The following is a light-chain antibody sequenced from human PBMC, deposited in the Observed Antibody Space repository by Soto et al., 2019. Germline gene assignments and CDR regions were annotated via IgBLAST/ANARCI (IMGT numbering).Light chain of an antibody. CDR2: EVI. Sequence: QSALSQPPSASGSPGQSVTISCTGSSSDVGGYNFVSWYQHLPGKAPKLMIYEVIQRPSGVPDRFSGSKSGNTASLTVSGLQAEDEAYYYCSSYAGSDNFVLFGGGTKVTVL. V-gene: IGLV2-8*01. CDR3: SSYAGSDNFVL. CDR1: SSDVGGYNF. J-gene: IGLJ2*01.